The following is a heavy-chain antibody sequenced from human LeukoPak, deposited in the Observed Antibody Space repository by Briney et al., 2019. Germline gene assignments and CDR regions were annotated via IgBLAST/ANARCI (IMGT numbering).Heavy chain of an antibody. CDR3: ARDREQQPTYDY. CDR1: GFTFSTYW. Sequence: GGSLRLSCAASGFTFSTYWMHWVRQAPGKGLVWVSRINDDGSITSYADPVKGRFTISRDNAKNALYLQMNSLRAEDTAVYYCARDREQQPTYDYWGQGTLVTVSS. J-gene: IGHJ4*02. V-gene: IGHV3-74*01. D-gene: IGHD6-13*01. CDR2: INDDGSIT.